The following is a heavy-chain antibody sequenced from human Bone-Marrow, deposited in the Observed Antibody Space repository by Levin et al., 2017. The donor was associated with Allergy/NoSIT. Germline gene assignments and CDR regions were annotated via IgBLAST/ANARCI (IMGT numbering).Heavy chain of an antibody. CDR3: ARRDSDGSNSFDY. CDR1: GYSFTSYW. CDR2: IFPGDSDT. Sequence: KVSCQASGYSFTSYWFGWVRQRPGKGLEWMGLIFPGDSDTRVSPSFQGQIIMSVDKSISTAYLQWTSLTASDSAMYFCARRDSDGSNSFDYWGQGTLVIVSS. J-gene: IGHJ4*02. V-gene: IGHV5-51*01. D-gene: IGHD4-23*01.